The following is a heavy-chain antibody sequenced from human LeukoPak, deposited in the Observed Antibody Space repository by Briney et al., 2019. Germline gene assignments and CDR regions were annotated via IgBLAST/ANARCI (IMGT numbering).Heavy chain of an antibody. CDR2: MSYDGTNK. CDR3: AKESLVVAFDI. Sequence: GGSLRLSCAASGFTFSNYGMHWVRQAPGKGLEWVAVMSYDGTNKYYADSVKGRFTISRDNSKNTLYLQMNSLRAEDTAVYYCAKESLVVAFDIWGQGTMVTVSS. V-gene: IGHV3-30*18. J-gene: IGHJ3*02. D-gene: IGHD2-2*01. CDR1: GFTFSNYG.